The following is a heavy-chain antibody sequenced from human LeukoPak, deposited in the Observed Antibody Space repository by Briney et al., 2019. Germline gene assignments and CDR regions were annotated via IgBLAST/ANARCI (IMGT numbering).Heavy chain of an antibody. Sequence: SQTLSLTCTVSGGSISSGGYYWSWIRQHPGKGLEWIGYIYYSGSTYYNPSLKSRVTISVDTSKNQFSLKLSSVTAADTAVYYCAREFVVDYYYYMHVWGKGTTVTVSS. D-gene: IGHD2-21*01. CDR2: IYYSGST. CDR3: AREFVVDYYYYMHV. CDR1: GGSISSGGYY. V-gene: IGHV4-31*03. J-gene: IGHJ6*03.